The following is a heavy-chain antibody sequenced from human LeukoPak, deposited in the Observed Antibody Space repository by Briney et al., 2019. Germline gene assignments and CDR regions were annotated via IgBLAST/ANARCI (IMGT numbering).Heavy chain of an antibody. Sequence: SVTVSFKASGGTFSSYAISWVRQAPGQGLEWVGRIIPIFGTANYAQKFQGRVTITTDESTSTAYMELSSLRSEDTAVYYWARDRLGGGDYYIDYWGQGTLVTVSS. V-gene: IGHV1-69*05. CDR2: IIPIFGTA. CDR3: ARDRLGGGDYYIDY. CDR1: GGTFSSYA. D-gene: IGHD2-21*01. J-gene: IGHJ4*02.